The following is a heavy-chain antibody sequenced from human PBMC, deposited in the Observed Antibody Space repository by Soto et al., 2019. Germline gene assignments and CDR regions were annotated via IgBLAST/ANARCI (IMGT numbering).Heavy chain of an antibody. V-gene: IGHV1-3*01. D-gene: IGHD3-3*01. CDR2: INAGNGNT. CDR1: GYTFPSYA. CDR3: ARSGSLEWLLPPLDYYGMDV. J-gene: IGHJ6*02. Sequence: ASVTVSCQASGYTFPSYAMHWVRQDPGQRLEWMGWINAGNGNTKYSQKFQGRVTITRDTSASTAYMELSSLRSEDTAVYYCARSGSLEWLLPPLDYYGMDVWGQGTTVTVSS.